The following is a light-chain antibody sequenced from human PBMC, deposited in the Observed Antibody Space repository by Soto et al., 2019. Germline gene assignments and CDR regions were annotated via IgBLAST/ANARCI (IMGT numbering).Light chain of an antibody. Sequence: QSALTQPRSVSGSPGQSVTISCSGTGSTLGRYNSVSWYQSRPGNVPKLIIFDVSERPAGVPHRFSGSKSAYTASLTISGLEAEDEADYYCCSDAGNHAYVFGSGTKVTVL. J-gene: IGLJ1*01. CDR3: CSDAGNHAYV. V-gene: IGLV2-11*01. CDR1: GSTLGRYNS. CDR2: DVS.